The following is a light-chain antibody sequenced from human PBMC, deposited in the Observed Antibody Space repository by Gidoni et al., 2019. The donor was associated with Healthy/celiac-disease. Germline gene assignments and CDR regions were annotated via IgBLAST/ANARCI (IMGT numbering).Light chain of an antibody. J-gene: IGKJ2*01. CDR3: QQYYSTPYT. CDR1: QSVLYSSNNKNY. Sequence: DSVMTQAPESLAVSLGERATINCKSSQSVLYSSNNKNYLAWYQQKPGQPPKLLIYWASTRESGVPDLFSGSGSGTDFTLTISSLQAEDVAVYYCQQYYSTPYTFXQXTKLEIK. V-gene: IGKV4-1*01. CDR2: WAS.